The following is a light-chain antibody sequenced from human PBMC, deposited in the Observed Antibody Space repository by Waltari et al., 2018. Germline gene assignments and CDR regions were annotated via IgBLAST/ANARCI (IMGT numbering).Light chain of an antibody. CDR1: SSHIGNHS. CDR2: DNN. V-gene: IGLV1-51*01. CDR3: GTWDTSLSAVL. Sequence: QSVLTQPPSVSAAPGQKVTISCSGSSSHIGNHSVSWYQQLPGTAPKVLIYDNNKRPSGIPDRFSGSKSGTSATLGITGLQTGDEADYYCGTWDTSLSAVLFGGGTKLTVL. J-gene: IGLJ2*01.